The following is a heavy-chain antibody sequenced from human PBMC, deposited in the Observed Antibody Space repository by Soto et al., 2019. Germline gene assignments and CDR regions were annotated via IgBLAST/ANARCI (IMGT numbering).Heavy chain of an antibody. CDR3: PRINSGGPGCFPP. CDR2: FYSSGSI. CDR1: GYSITAGGYY. D-gene: IGHD2-15*01. J-gene: IGHJ5*02. V-gene: IGHV4-31*03. Sequence: PSETLSLTCFVSGYSITAGGYYWSWIRHHPGKGLEWIGSFYSSGSIIYNPSLRSRVSISGDTSSNQFSMSLPSVTAAYTARFFCPRINSGGPGCFPPWGQEPLLTVSS.